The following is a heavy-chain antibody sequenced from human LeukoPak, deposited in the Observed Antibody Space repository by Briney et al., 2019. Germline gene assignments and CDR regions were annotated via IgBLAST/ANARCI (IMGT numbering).Heavy chain of an antibody. CDR1: GFTFSSYY. D-gene: IGHD7-27*01. CDR2: INSGGSDT. CDR3: ARAGDWNALDI. V-gene: IGHV3-74*01. Sequence: QSGGSLRLSCAASGFTFSSYYMFWVRQAPGKGLVWVSRINSGGSDTSFADSVEGRFSISRDNAKSTLYLQMNSLRAEDTAVYYCARAGDWNALDIWGQGTMVTVSS. J-gene: IGHJ3*02.